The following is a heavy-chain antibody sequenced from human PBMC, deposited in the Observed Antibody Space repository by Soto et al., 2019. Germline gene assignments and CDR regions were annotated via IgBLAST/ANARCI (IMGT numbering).Heavy chain of an antibody. V-gene: IGHV3-11*01. D-gene: IGHD3-22*01. CDR2: ISSNTKMI. Sequence: LRLSCVASGLTLSDYYMTWIRQAPGRGLEWVAYISSNTKMIFYPDSVKGRFTISRDNAKNALFLEMSGLRVEDTATYYCAGSGPIPAYDSSGYRKYGFSVWGQGTEVTVSS. CDR1: GLTLSDYY. CDR3: AGSGPIPAYDSSGYRKYGFSV. J-gene: IGHJ3*01.